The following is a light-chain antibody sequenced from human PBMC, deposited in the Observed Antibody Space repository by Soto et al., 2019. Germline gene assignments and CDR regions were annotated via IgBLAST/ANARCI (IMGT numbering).Light chain of an antibody. V-gene: IGLV1-40*01. J-gene: IGLJ1*01. CDR1: NSNLGAGYD. CDR3: SSYVSSRTYV. CDR2: GNR. Sequence: QSVLTQPPSVSGAPGQRVTISCTGNNSNLGAGYDVHWYQQLPGAAPKLVIFGNRNRPSGVPERFSGSKSGTSASLAISGLQAEDEADYYCSSYVSSRTYVFGTGTKLTVL.